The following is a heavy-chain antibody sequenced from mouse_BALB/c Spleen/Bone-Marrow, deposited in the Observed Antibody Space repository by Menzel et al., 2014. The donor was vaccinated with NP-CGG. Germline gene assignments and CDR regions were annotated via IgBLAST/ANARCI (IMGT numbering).Heavy chain of an antibody. V-gene: IGHV2-6-7*01. CDR3: ARNYYDSSFYFDY. CDR1: GFSLTDHG. CDR2: IWGDGRT. D-gene: IGHD1-1*01. Sequence: QVQLKQSGPGLVAPSQSLSITCTVSGFSLTDHGVNWVRQPPGKGLEWLGMIWGDGRTDYNSALKSRLSISKDNSKSQVFLKMNSLQTDDTARYYCARNYYDSSFYFDYWGQGTTLTVSS. J-gene: IGHJ2*01.